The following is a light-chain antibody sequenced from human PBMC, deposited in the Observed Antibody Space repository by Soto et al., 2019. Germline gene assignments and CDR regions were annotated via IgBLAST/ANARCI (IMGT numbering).Light chain of an antibody. J-gene: IGKJ2*01. Sequence: EIVLTQSPATLSLSPGERATLSCRASQSVSSYLAWSQQKPGQAPRLLIYDASNRATGIPAKFSGSGSGTYFTLTISSLEPEDFSFYYCQQRSKWPLYTFGQGTKLEIK. CDR1: QSVSSY. V-gene: IGKV3-11*01. CDR3: QQRSKWPLYT. CDR2: DAS.